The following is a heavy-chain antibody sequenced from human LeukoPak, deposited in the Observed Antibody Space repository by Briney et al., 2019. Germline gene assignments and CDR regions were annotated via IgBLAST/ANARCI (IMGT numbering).Heavy chain of an antibody. Sequence: PVGSLRLSCAASGFTFSDYYMSWIRQAPGKGLEWVSYIRSSGSTIYYADSVKGRFTISRDNAKNSLYLQMNSLRAEDTAVYYCARGQYSYGYLVDYWGQGTLVTVSS. CDR2: IRSSGSTI. J-gene: IGHJ4*02. CDR3: ARGQYSYGYLVDY. CDR1: GFTFSDYY. D-gene: IGHD5-18*01. V-gene: IGHV3-11*04.